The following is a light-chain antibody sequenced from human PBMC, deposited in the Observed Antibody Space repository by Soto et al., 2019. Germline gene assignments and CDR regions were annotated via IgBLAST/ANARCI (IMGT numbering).Light chain of an antibody. Sequence: DIQLTQSPSFLSASVGDRVTITCRASQGISSYLAWYQQKPGKAPKLLIYAASNLQSGVPSRFSGSGSGTEFTLTISSLQPEDFATYYCQQLNSYLPITFGQGTRLEIK. CDR2: AAS. CDR3: QQLNSYLPIT. V-gene: IGKV1-9*01. CDR1: QGISSY. J-gene: IGKJ5*01.